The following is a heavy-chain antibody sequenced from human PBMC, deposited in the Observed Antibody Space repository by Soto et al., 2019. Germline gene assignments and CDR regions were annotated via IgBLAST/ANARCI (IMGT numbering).Heavy chain of an antibody. Sequence: GGSLRLSCAASGFPFSSYGMHWVRQAPGKGLEWVAVIWYDGSNKYYADSVKGRFTISRDNSKNTLYLQMNSLRAEDTAVHYCARIPSTIFGVKTNYYYYGMDVWGQGTTVTVSS. D-gene: IGHD3-3*01. CDR1: GFPFSSYG. V-gene: IGHV3-33*01. CDR2: IWYDGSNK. CDR3: ARIPSTIFGVKTNYYYYGMDV. J-gene: IGHJ6*02.